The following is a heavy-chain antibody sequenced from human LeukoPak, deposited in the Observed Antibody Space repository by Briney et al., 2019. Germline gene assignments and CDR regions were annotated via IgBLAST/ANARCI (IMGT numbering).Heavy chain of an antibody. CDR3: AKAEIYYYGSGSPDY. Sequence: GGSLRLSCAASGFTFSSYGMGWVRQAPGKGLEWVSAISGSGGSTYYADSVKGRFTISRDNSKNTLYLQMNSLRAEDTAVYYCAKAEIYYYGSGSPDYWGQGTLVTVSS. CDR2: ISGSGGST. CDR1: GFTFSSYG. J-gene: IGHJ4*02. V-gene: IGHV3-23*01. D-gene: IGHD3-10*01.